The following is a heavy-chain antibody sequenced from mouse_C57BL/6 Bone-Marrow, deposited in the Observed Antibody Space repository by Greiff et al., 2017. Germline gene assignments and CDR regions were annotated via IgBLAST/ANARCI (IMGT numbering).Heavy chain of an antibody. J-gene: IGHJ4*01. Sequence: EVQLQQSGPELVKPGASVKISCKASGYTFTDYYMNWVKQSHGKSLEWIGDIIPNNGGTSYNQKFKGKATLTVDTSSSTAYMALRRLTSEDSAVYYCARDDGYPLAMDYWGQGTSVTVSS. CDR3: ARDDGYPLAMDY. CDR2: IIPNNGGT. D-gene: IGHD2-3*01. V-gene: IGHV1-26*01. CDR1: GYTFTDYY.